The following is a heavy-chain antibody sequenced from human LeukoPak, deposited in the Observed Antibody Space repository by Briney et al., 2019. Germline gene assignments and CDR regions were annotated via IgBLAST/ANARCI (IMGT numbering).Heavy chain of an antibody. CDR1: GGSISSYY. CDR3: ARGRYELLLFQYPKYYFDY. CDR2: IYYSGST. J-gene: IGHJ4*02. V-gene: IGHV4-59*01. D-gene: IGHD2-15*01. Sequence: SETLSLTCTVSGGSISSYYWSWIRQPPGKGLESIGCIYYSGSTNYNPSLKSRVTISVDTSKNQFSLKLSSVTAADTAVYYCARGRYELLLFQYPKYYFDYWGQGTLVTVSS.